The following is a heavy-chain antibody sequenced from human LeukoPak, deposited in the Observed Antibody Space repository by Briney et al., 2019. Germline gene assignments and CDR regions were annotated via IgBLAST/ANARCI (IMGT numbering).Heavy chain of an antibody. J-gene: IGHJ4*02. CDR2: ISHDESNK. CDR1: GFTFSSYA. CDR3: AKFFRPTAGYSYFDS. D-gene: IGHD3-9*01. V-gene: IGHV3-30*18. Sequence: GGSLRLSCAAPGFTFSSYAMHWVRQPPGRGLEWVALISHDESNKFYADSVKGRFTISRDNSRSTLYLQMNSLRVEDTAVYYCAKFFRPTAGYSYFDSWGQGTLVTVSS.